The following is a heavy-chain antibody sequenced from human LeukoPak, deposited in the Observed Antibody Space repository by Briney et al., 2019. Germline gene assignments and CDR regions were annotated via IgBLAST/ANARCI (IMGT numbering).Heavy chain of an antibody. D-gene: IGHD2/OR15-2a*01. CDR1: GFTFSSYE. CDR2: ISSSGNNI. Sequence: GGSLRLSCAASGFTFSSYEMNWVRQAPGRGLEWVSYISSSGNNIYYADSVQGRFTISRDNAKNSLYLQMNSLRSEDTAVYYCPRDRRLGIVYCGQGTLVTVSS. CDR3: PRDRRLGIVY. J-gene: IGHJ4*02. V-gene: IGHV3-48*03.